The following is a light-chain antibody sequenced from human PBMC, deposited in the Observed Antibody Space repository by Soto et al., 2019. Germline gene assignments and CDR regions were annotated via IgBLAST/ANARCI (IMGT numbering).Light chain of an antibody. Sequence: QSVLTQSSSASVSLGSSGNLTCTLSSGHRSYIIAWHQQQPGKGPRYLMKVEGSGGYNKGSGIPDRFSGSSSGADRYLTISNLQSEDEAYYFCETWYSPARLFCGGTKLTV. CDR1: SGHRSYI. J-gene: IGLJ3*02. CDR2: VEGSGGY. CDR3: ETWYSPARL. V-gene: IGLV4-60*03.